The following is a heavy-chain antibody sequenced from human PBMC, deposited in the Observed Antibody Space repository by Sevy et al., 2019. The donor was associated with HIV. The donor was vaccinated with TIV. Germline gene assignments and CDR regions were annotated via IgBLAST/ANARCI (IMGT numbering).Heavy chain of an antibody. CDR2: ISSGSSFI. D-gene: IGHD2-2*01. V-gene: IGHV3-21*01. CDR3: ARVGLGDCSGTNCSPNDY. Sequence: GESLKISCAASGFSISGYTMNWVRQDPGKGLEWVSSISSGSSFIYYADSLKGRFTISRDNARNLLYLQMNSLRVEDTAVYYCARVGLGDCSGTNCSPNDYWGQGTLVTVSS. CDR1: GFSISGYT. J-gene: IGHJ4*02.